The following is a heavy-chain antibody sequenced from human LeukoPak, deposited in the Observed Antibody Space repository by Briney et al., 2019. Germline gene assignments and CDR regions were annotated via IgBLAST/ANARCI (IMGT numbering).Heavy chain of an antibody. CDR2: IYYSGST. Sequence: SQTPSPTCPGPGGSISSGDYYWSWIRQPPGKGPEWIGYIYYSGSTYYNPSLKSRVTIPVDTSKNQFSLKLSSVTAADTAVYYCARARYDFWSGLTHFDYWGQGTLVTVSS. J-gene: IGHJ4*02. V-gene: IGHV4-30-4*08. CDR3: ARARYDFWSGLTHFDY. D-gene: IGHD3-3*01. CDR1: GGSISSGDYY.